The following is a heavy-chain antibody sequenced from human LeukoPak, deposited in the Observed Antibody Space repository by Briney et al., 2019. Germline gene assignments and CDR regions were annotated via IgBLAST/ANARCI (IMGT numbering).Heavy chain of an antibody. D-gene: IGHD5-24*01. CDR2: IWYDGSNK. CDR3: ARDRGDGYNPLDY. J-gene: IGHJ4*02. Sequence: PGGSLRLSCAASGFTFSGYGMHWVRQAPGKGLEWVADIWYDGSNKNYADSVKGRFTISRDNSKNTLYLQMNSLRAEDTAVYYCARDRGDGYNPLDYWGQGTLVTVSS. CDR1: GFTFSGYG. V-gene: IGHV3-33*01.